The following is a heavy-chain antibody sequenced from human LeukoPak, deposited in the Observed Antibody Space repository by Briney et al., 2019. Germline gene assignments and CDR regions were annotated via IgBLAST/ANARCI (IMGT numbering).Heavy chain of an antibody. J-gene: IGHJ4*02. CDR2: ISGSGGST. V-gene: IGHV3-23*01. Sequence: GGSLRLSCAASGFTFSSYGMSWVRQAPGKGLEWVSAISGSGGSTYYADSVKGRFTISRDNSKNTLYLQMNSLRAGDTAVYYCAKWALGIVVVTPDYWGQGTLVTVSS. CDR3: AKWALGIVVVTPDY. CDR1: GFTFSSYG. D-gene: IGHD3-22*01.